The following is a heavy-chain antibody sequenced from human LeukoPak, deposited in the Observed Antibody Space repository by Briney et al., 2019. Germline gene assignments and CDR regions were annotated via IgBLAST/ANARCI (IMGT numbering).Heavy chain of an antibody. CDR3: ARQGGYSYDTPGIYYMDV. D-gene: IGHD5-18*01. CDR2: FYTSRST. V-gene: IGHV4-4*09. J-gene: IGHJ6*03. CDR1: GDSISSYY. Sequence: KPSETLSLTCTVSGDSISSYYWSWIRQSPGKGLEWIGYFYTSRSTNSNPSLKSRVTISVDTSKNQLSLKLNSVTAADTAVYYCARQGGYSYDTPGIYYMDVWGTGTTVTVSS.